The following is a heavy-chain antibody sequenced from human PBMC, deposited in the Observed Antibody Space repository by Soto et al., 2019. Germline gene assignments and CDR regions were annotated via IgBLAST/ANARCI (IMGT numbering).Heavy chain of an antibody. J-gene: IGHJ4*02. V-gene: IGHV4-34*01. Sequence: QVQLQQWGAGLLKPSETLSLTCAVYGGSFSGYYWTWIRQPPGTGLEWIGEINHSGSTNYNPSLKSRATISGDTSKNQFSLKLTSVTAADTAVYYCARDKITGLFDYWGQGTLVTVSS. CDR2: INHSGST. D-gene: IGHD2-8*02. CDR1: GGSFSGYY. CDR3: ARDKITGLFDY.